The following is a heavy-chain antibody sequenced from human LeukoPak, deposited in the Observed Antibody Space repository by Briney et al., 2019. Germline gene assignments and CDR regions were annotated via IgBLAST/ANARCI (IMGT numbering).Heavy chain of an antibody. Sequence: VASVKVSCKASGGTFSSYAISWVRQAPGQGLEWMGWINPNSGGTNYAQKFQGRVTMTGDTSISTVYMELSRLRSDDTAVYYCARSAGYYYYYYMDVWGKGTTVTVSS. CDR3: ARSAGYYYYYYMDV. CDR1: GGTFSSYA. CDR2: INPNSGGT. D-gene: IGHD6-13*01. V-gene: IGHV1-2*02. J-gene: IGHJ6*03.